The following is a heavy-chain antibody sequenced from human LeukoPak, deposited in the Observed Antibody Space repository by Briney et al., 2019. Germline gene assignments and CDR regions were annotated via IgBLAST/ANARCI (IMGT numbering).Heavy chain of an antibody. V-gene: IGHV4-59*12. CDR3: ARDGLWELRGVFDY. J-gene: IGHJ4*02. CDR2: VYSSGST. CDR1: NGSMTNNY. Sequence: SETLSLTRTVSNGSMTNNYWSWIRQPPGKGLEWIGYVYSSGSTIYIPSLKSRVTISIDTSKNQFSLKLSSVTAADTAVYYCARDGLWELRGVFDYWGQGTLVTVSS. D-gene: IGHD1-26*01.